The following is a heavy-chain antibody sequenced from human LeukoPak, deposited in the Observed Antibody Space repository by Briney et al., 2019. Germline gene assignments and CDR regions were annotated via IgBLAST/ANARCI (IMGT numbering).Heavy chain of an antibody. D-gene: IGHD2/OR15-2a*01. V-gene: IGHV3-7*05. CDR2: INQDESEK. J-gene: IGHJ6*02. CDR3: ARVRVSSYYGMDI. Sequence: GGSLRLSCAASGFTFSNYWMSWVRQAPGKGLEWVANINQDESEKYYVDSVKCRFTISRDNAKNSLYLQMNSLRAEDTAVYYCARVRVSSYYGMDIWGQGTTVTVSS. CDR1: GFTFSNYW.